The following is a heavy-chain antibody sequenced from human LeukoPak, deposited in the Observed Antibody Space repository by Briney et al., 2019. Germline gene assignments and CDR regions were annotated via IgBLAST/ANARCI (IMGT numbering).Heavy chain of an antibody. V-gene: IGHV3-21*04. CDR2: ISSSSSYI. Sequence: GGSLRLSCAASGFTFSSYSMNWVRQAPGKGLEWVSSISSSSSYIYYADSVKGRFTISRDNSKDTLYLQMNSLRAEDTAVYYCAKSRYSYGSGSYYNLIFDYWGQGTLVTVSS. CDR3: AKSRYSYGSGSYYNLIFDY. J-gene: IGHJ4*02. D-gene: IGHD3-10*01. CDR1: GFTFSSYS.